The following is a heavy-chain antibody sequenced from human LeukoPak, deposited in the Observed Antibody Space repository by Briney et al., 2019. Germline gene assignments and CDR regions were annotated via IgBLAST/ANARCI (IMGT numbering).Heavy chain of an antibody. CDR3: ATRIAAAGNNWFDP. J-gene: IGHJ5*02. V-gene: IGHV4-59*01. CDR2: IYYTGST. D-gene: IGHD6-13*01. CDR1: GGSISNYY. Sequence: PSETLSLTCTVSGGSISNYYWTWIRQPPGKGLEWIGYIYYTGSTNYNPSLKSRVTISVDTSKNQFSLKLSSVTAADTAVYYCATRIAAAGNNWFDPWGQGTLVTVSS.